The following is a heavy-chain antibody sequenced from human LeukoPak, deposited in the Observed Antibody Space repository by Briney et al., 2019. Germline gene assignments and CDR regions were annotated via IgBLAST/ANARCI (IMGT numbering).Heavy chain of an antibody. V-gene: IGHV3-21*01. J-gene: IGHJ4*02. CDR2: ISSSSSYI. Sequence: GGSLRLSCAASGFTFSSYSMNWVRQAPGKGLEWVSSISSSSSYIYYADSVKGRFTISRDNAKNSLYLQINSLRAEDTAVYYCAREGITGTTDYWGQGTLVTVSS. CDR1: GFTFSSYS. CDR3: AREGITGTTDY. D-gene: IGHD1-7*01.